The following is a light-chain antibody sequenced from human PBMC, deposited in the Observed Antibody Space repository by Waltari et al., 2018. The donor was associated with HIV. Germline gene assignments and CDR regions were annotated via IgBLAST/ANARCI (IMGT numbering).Light chain of an antibody. V-gene: IGLV1-44*01. CDR3: AAWDDSLNGM. CDR2: SNV. CDR1: STNIGSNI. J-gene: IGLJ3*02. Sequence: QSVLTQPPSVSGTPGQNVTISCSGSSTNIGSNIVNWYQQVPEAAPKLLIYSNVQRPSGVADRFDGSKSGTSASLASSGLQSADEADYYCAAWDDSLNGMFGGGTKLTV.